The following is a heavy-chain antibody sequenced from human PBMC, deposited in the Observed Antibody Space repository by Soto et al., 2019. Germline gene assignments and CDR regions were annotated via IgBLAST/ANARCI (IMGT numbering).Heavy chain of an antibody. J-gene: IGHJ2*01. D-gene: IGHD6-6*01. Sequence: GGSLRLSCAASGFTFSSYGMHWVRQAPGKGLEWVAVISYDGSNKYYADSVKGRFTISRDNSKNTLYLQMNSLRAEDTAVYYCAKDLKSIAARRSYWYFDLWGRGTLVTVS. CDR1: GFTFSSYG. CDR2: ISYDGSNK. CDR3: AKDLKSIAARRSYWYFDL. V-gene: IGHV3-30*18.